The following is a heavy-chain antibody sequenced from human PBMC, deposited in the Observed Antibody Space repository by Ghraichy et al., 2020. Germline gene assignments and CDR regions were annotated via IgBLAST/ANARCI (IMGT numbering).Heavy chain of an antibody. CDR3: SSGDTFDI. CDR2: INQDGREK. V-gene: IGHV3-7*03. J-gene: IGHJ3*02. CDR1: GLIFSSYW. D-gene: IGHD3-10*01. Sequence: GESLNISCAASGLIFSSYWMTWVRQAPGKGLEWVANINQDGREKYYVGSVKGHFTISRDNAKNSLYLQMNNLSAEDTAVYYCSSGDTFDIWGRGTMVTVYS.